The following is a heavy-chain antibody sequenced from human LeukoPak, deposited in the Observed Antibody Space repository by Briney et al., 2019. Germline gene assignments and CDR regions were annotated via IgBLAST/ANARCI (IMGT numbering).Heavy chain of an antibody. D-gene: IGHD4-11*01. V-gene: IGHV4-4*09. J-gene: IGHJ5*02. CDR2: IYTSGST. CDR3: ARINDYSNYAGWFDP. CDR1: GGSISSYY. Sequence: SETLSLTCTVSGGSISSYYWSWIRQPPGKGLEWIGYIYTSGSTNYNPSLKSRVTISVDTSKNQFSLKPSSVTAADTAVHYCARINDYSNYAGWFDPWGQGTLVTVSS.